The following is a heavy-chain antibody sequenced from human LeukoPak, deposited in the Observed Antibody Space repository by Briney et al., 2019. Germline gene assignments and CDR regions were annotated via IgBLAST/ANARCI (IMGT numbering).Heavy chain of an antibody. CDR3: ARDQAVVKTGGDAFDI. CDR1: GFTFSSYS. Sequence: GGSLRLSCAASGFTFSSYSMNWVRQAPGKGLEWVSSISSSSSYIYYADSVKGRFTISRDNAKNSLYLQMNSLRAEDTAVYYCARDQAVVKTGGDAFDIWGQGTMVTVSS. V-gene: IGHV3-21*01. D-gene: IGHD4-23*01. J-gene: IGHJ3*02. CDR2: ISSSSSYI.